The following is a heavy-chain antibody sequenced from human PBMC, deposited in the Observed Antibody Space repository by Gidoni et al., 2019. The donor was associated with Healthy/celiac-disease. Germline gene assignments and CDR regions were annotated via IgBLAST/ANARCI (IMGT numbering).Heavy chain of an antibody. CDR2: ISYDGSNK. D-gene: IGHD3-16*01. CDR3: ARDLGLPKPGDAFDI. V-gene: IGHV3-30-3*01. CDR1: GYTLSSYA. J-gene: IGHJ3*02. Sequence: QVQLVESGGGVVPPGRYLRLSCAAPGYTLSSYAMHWVRQAPGNGLGWVAVISYDGSNKDSADSVKGRFTISRDNSKNTLYLQMNILRAEDTAVYYCARDLGLPKPGDAFDIWGQGTMVTVSS.